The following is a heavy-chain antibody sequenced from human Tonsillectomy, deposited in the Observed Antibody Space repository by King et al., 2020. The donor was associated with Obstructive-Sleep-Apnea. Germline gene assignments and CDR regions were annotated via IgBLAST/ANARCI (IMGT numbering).Heavy chain of an antibody. D-gene: IGHD2-15*01. V-gene: IGHV1-2*02. CDR1: GYTFTDYY. Sequence: VQLVESGAEVKKPGASVKVSCKASGYTFTDYYMHWVRQAPGQGLEWMGWINPNSGGTSYVQKFQGRFTMTRDTSISTVYMERSRLRSDDTAVYYCARKISAPTPFDYWGQGTLVTVSS. CDR2: INPNSGGT. CDR3: ARKISAPTPFDY. J-gene: IGHJ4*02.